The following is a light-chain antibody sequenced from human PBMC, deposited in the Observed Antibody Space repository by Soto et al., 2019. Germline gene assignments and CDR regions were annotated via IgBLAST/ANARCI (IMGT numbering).Light chain of an antibody. CDR2: VGTGGIVG. J-gene: IGLJ3*02. Sequence: QLVLTQPPSASASLGASVTLTCTLSSGYSNYKVDWYQQRPGKGPRFVMRVGTGGIVGSKGDGIPDRFSVLGSGLNRYLTIKNIQEEDESDYHCGADHGSGSNFAGVFGGGTKVTVL. CDR1: SGYSNYK. CDR3: GADHGSGSNFAGV. V-gene: IGLV9-49*01.